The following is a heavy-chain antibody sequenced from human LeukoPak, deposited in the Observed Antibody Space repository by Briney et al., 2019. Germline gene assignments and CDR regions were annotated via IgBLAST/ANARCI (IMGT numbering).Heavy chain of an antibody. CDR2: IYTTGST. CDR3: ARVRKWLRLSHYYYYMDV. J-gene: IGHJ6*03. CDR1: GGSISSYY. D-gene: IGHD5-12*01. V-gene: IGHV4-4*07. Sequence: PSETLSLTCTVSGGSISSYYWSWIRQPAGKGLEWIGRIYTTGSTNYNPSLKSRVTISVDTSKNQFSLKLSSVTAADTAVYYCARVRKWLRLSHYYYYMDVWGKGTTVTISS.